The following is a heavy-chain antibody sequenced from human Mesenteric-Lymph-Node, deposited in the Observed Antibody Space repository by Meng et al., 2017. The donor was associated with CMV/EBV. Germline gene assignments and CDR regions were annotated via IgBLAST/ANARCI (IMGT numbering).Heavy chain of an antibody. CDR1: GYTFTGYY. Sequence: ASVKVSCKASGYTFTGYYMHWVRQAPGQGLEWMGWINPNSGGTNYAQKFQGRVTMTRDTSISTAYMELSRLRSDDTAVYYCATYCGGDCYTAGYYYYGMDVWGQGTTVIVSS. D-gene: IGHD2-21*01. J-gene: IGHJ6*02. V-gene: IGHV1-2*02. CDR3: ATYCGGDCYTAGYYYYGMDV. CDR2: INPNSGGT.